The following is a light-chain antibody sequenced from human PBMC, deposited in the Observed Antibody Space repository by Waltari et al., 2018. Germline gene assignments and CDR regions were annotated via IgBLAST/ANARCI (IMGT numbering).Light chain of an antibody. CDR3: CSYAGDDNHFV. V-gene: IGLV2-23*02. J-gene: IGLJ1*01. CDR1: IRDVGLHDL. Sequence: QAALTQPASVSGSLGQSITISCSGTIRDVGLHDLVAWYPEHPGKAPKLIIFEVTKRPSGVSSRFSGSKSGNTASLTISGLQAEDEADYYCCSYAGDDNHFVFGTGTKVTVL. CDR2: EVT.